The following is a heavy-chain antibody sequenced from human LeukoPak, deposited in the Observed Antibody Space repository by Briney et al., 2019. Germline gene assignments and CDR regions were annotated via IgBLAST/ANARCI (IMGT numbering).Heavy chain of an antibody. Sequence: QPSGSLRLSCAPSGFTFSSYAVSWVRQAPGEGLGWVAAIVACGGSTYYAVSLKGRFIISRDNSKNTLYLQMISLRAEDTAVYYCAKFLPTHIVVANYYFDYWGQGTLVTVSS. CDR1: GFTFSSYA. V-gene: IGHV3-23*01. CDR3: AKFLPTHIVVANYYFDY. J-gene: IGHJ4*02. D-gene: IGHD2-21*01. CDR2: IVACGGST.